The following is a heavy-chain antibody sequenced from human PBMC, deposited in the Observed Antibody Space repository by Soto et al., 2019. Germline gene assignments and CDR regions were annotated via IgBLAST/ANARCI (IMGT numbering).Heavy chain of an antibody. CDR2: IIPILGIA. V-gene: IGHV1-69*04. J-gene: IGHJ4*02. D-gene: IGHD4-17*01. CDR3: ARDERYGDFFFDY. CDR1: GGTFSSYT. Sequence: ASVKVSCKASGGTFSSYTISWVRQAPGQGLEWMGRIIPILGIANYAQKFQGRVTITADKSTGTAYMELSSLRSEDTAVYYCARDERYGDFFFDYWGQGTLVTVSS.